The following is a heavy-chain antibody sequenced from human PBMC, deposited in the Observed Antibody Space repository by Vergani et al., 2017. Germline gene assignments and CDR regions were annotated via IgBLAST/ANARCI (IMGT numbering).Heavy chain of an antibody. V-gene: IGHV3-23*01. CDR1: GFTFSSYA. CDR3: AKRGLLWFGESARSFDY. D-gene: IGHD3-10*01. CDR2: ISGSGGST. J-gene: IGHJ4*02. Sequence: EVQLLESGGGLVQPGGSLRLSCAASGFTFSSYAMSWVRQAPGKGLEWVSAISGSGGSTYYADSVKGRFTLSRDNSKNTLYLQMNSLRAEDTAVYYCAKRGLLWFGESARSFDYWGQGTLVTVSS.